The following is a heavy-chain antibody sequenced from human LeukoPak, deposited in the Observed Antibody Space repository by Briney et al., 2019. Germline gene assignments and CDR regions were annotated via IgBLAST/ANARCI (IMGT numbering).Heavy chain of an antibody. CDR2: ISPGGNTI. Sequence: AGGSLRLSCARSGFIFRSHGMIWVRQAPGRGLEWVSYISPGGNTIYYADSMKGRFNVSREDAKNSLSLHMNSLRAEDTAVYYCARVRGPTVTTMYFDYWGQGTLVTVSS. V-gene: IGHV3-48*04. CDR1: GFIFRSHG. CDR3: ARVRGPTVTTMYFDY. D-gene: IGHD4-17*01. J-gene: IGHJ4*02.